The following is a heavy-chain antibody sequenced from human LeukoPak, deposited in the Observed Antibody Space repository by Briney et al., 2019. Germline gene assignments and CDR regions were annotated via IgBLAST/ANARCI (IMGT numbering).Heavy chain of an antibody. CDR2: ISYNSNYI. J-gene: IGHJ4*02. CDR1: GFTFSSHG. Sequence: GGSLRLSCAGSGFTFSSHGMNWVRQAPGKGLEWVSFISYNSNYIFYADSVRGRFTISRDNAKNSLYLQMNSLRAEDTAVYYWARADYYETSGPFGYWGQGTLVIVSS. V-gene: IGHV3-21*01. CDR3: ARADYYETSGPFGY. D-gene: IGHD3-22*01.